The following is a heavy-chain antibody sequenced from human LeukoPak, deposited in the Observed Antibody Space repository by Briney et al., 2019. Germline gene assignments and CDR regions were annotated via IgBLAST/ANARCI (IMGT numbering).Heavy chain of an antibody. Sequence: SETLSLTCAVYGGSFSGYYWSWICQPPGKGLEWIGEINHSGSTNYNPSLKSRVTISVDTSKNQFSLKLSSVTAADTAVYYCARHTRYSSGWHTNYYYMDVWGKGTTVTVSS. CDR3: ARHTRYSSGWHTNYYYMDV. V-gene: IGHV4-34*01. J-gene: IGHJ6*03. D-gene: IGHD6-19*01. CDR1: GGSFSGYY. CDR2: INHSGST.